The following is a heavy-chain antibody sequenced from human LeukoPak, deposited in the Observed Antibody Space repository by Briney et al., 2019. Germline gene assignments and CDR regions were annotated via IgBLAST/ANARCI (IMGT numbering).Heavy chain of an antibody. Sequence: SVKVSCKASGDTFSSDGIGWVRQARGQGLEWMGEVLPRARRATYAQRFQGRVSMTADESTTTAHMELTGLRFEDTAIYYCATLFGGYWYFDLWGRGTLVTVSS. CDR1: GDTFSSDG. CDR3: ATLFGGYWYFDL. V-gene: IGHV1-69*13. J-gene: IGHJ2*01. CDR2: VLPRARRA. D-gene: IGHD3-10*02.